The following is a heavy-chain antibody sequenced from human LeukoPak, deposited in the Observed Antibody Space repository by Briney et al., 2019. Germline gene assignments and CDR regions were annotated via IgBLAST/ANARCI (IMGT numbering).Heavy chain of an antibody. CDR2: MFYSGST. J-gene: IGHJ4*02. V-gene: IGHV4-39*01. CDR1: GGSISSSSYY. Sequence: SETLSLTCIVSGGSISSSSYYWGWIRQPPGKGLEWIGSMFYSGSTYYNPSLKSRVTISVDTSKNQFSLKLSSETAADTAVYYCARHATDGYNFGGPQDVDYWGQGALVTVSS. CDR3: ARHATDGYNFGGPQDVDY. D-gene: IGHD5-24*01.